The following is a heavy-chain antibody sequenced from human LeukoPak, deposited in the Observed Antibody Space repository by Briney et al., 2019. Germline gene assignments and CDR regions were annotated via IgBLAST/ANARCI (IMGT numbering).Heavy chain of an antibody. D-gene: IGHD3-10*01. CDR1: GGSFSGCY. J-gene: IGHJ6*03. V-gene: IGHV4-34*01. CDR2: INHSGST. CDR3: ARLTGQITMVRGHYYYYMDV. Sequence: SETLSLTCAVYGGSFSGCYWSWIRQPPGKGREWIGEINHSGSTNYNPSLKSRVTISVDTSKNQFSLKLSSVTAADTAVYYCARLTGQITMVRGHYYYYMDVWGKGTTVTISS.